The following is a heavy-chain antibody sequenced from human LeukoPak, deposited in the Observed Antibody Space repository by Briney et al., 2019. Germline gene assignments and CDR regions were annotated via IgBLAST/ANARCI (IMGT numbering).Heavy chain of an antibody. D-gene: IGHD3-10*01. CDR3: AGGKTYYGSGSSKNWFDP. CDR1: GGSFSGYY. J-gene: IGHJ5*02. Sequence: SETLSLTCAVYGGSFSGYYWSWIRQPPGKGLEWIGEINHSGSTNYNPSLKSRVTISVDTSKNQFSLKLSSVTAADTVVYYCAGGKTYYGSGSSKNWFDPWGQGTLVTVSS. CDR2: INHSGST. V-gene: IGHV4-34*01.